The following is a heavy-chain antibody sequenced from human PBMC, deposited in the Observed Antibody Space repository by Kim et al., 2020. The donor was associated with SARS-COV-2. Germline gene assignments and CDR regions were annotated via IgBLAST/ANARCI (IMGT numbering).Heavy chain of an antibody. CDR3: AKGRRGYYFDY. D-gene: IGHD3-10*01. Sequence: KYYADSVKGRFTISRDNSKNTLYLQMNSLRAEDTAVYYCAKGRRGYYFDYWGQGTLVTVSS. CDR2: K. J-gene: IGHJ4*02. V-gene: IGHV3-30*02.